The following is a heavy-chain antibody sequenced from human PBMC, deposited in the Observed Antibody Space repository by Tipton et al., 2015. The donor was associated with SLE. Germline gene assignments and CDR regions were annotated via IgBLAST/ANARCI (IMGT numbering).Heavy chain of an antibody. CDR2: IADDGST. Sequence: GSLRLSCAASGLTFSTYSMNWVRQAPGKGLEWVSVIADDGSTNYADSAKGRFTVSRDSSKNTVYLQMKRLTTEDTAIYYCAKDLHWYGMDVWGLGTTVTVSS. CDR3: AKDLHWYGMDV. V-gene: IGHV3-53*05. CDR1: GLTFSTYS. D-gene: IGHD1-1*01. J-gene: IGHJ6*02.